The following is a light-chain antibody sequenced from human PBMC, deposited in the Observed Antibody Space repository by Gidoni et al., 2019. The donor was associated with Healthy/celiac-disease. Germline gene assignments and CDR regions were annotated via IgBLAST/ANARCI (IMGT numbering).Light chain of an antibody. CDR1: QGVSSD. J-gene: IGKJ2*01. Sequence: EIVLTHSPPTLSLSPGERATRSCRASQGVSSDLAWYQQQPGQAPRLLIYDASNRATGIPARFSGSGSGPDFTLTISSLEPEDFAVYYCQQRSNWPRTFGQGTKLEIK. V-gene: IGKV3-11*01. CDR2: DAS. CDR3: QQRSNWPRT.